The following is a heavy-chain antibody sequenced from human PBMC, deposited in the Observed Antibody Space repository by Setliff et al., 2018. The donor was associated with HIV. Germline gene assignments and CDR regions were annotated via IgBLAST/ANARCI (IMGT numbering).Heavy chain of an antibody. CDR1: GGSFGGYY. Sequence: SETLSLTCAVYGGSFGGYYWSWIRQPPGKGLEWIGEINHSGSTNYNPSLKRRVTISVDMSKNQFSLKLNSVTAADTAVYHCARGDTYYHDRSGYVKSALDAFDIWGRGTMVTVSS. D-gene: IGHD3-22*01. J-gene: IGHJ3*02. CDR3: ARGDTYYHDRSGYVKSALDAFDI. V-gene: IGHV4-34*01. CDR2: INHSGST.